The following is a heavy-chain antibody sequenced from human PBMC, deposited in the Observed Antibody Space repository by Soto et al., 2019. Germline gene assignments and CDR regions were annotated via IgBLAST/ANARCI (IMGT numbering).Heavy chain of an antibody. CDR2: ISFYNGKT. J-gene: IGHJ6*02. CDR3: ARANGDYYYYYGMDA. D-gene: IGHD7-27*01. V-gene: IGHV1-18*01. CDR1: GYTFNNYG. Sequence: ASVKGSCKASGYTFNNYGITWVRQAPVQGLEWMGWISFYNGKTKYAQKFQGRVTLTTDTSTSTAYMELRSLTSDDTAVYYCARANGDYYYYYGMDAWGQGTTVTVSS.